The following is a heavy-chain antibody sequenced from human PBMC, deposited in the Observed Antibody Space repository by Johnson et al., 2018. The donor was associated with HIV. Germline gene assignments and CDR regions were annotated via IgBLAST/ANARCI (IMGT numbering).Heavy chain of an antibody. J-gene: IGHJ3*01. CDR1: GFTFSNAW. CDR3: ARGSYDGDAFDV. V-gene: IGHV3-74*02. Sequence: VQLVEYGGGLVKPGGSLRLSCAASGFTFSNAWMNWVRQAPGKGLERVGRIKSKTDGSSTSYADSVKGRFTISRDNAKNTLYLEMKSLRVDDTALYYCARGSYDGDAFDVWGQGTMVTVSS. CDR2: IKSKTDGSST. D-gene: IGHD1-26*01.